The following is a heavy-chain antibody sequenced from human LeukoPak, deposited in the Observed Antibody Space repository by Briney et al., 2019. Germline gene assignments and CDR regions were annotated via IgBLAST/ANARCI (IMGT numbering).Heavy chain of an antibody. CDR3: ARDSRRSGFAEYFQH. D-gene: IGHD3-3*01. J-gene: IGHJ1*01. Sequence: GGSLRLSCAASGFTFSSYWMSWVRQAPGKGLKWVANIKQDGSEKYYVDSVKGRFTISRDNAKNSLYLQMNSLRAEDTAVYYCARDSRRSGFAEYFQHWGQGTLVTVSS. CDR2: IKQDGSEK. CDR1: GFTFSSYW. V-gene: IGHV3-7*01.